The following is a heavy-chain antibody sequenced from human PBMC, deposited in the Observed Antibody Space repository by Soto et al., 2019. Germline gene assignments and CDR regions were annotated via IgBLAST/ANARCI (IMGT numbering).Heavy chain of an antibody. Sequence: SETLCLTCTVSGGYSSSFDWSWIRQPPGKGLEWIGYIYYSGSTNYNPSLKSRVTISVDTSKNQFSLKLSSVTTVDTAVYYCARVDCSGGSCFYFDYWGQGTLVTVSS. CDR3: ARVDCSGGSCFYFDY. CDR2: IYYSGST. CDR1: GGYSSSFD. D-gene: IGHD2-15*01. V-gene: IGHV4-59*01. J-gene: IGHJ4*02.